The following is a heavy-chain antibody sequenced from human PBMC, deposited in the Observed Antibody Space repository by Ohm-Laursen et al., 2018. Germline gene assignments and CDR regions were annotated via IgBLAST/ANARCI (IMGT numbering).Heavy chain of an antibody. CDR2: ISNSGGTI. V-gene: IGHV3-11*04. CDR1: GFTFSDYY. D-gene: IGHD2-2*01. CDR3: ARDLSSTSFDYYYYGMDV. J-gene: IGHJ6*02. Sequence: SLRLSCAASGFTFSDYYMSWIRQAPGKGLEWISYISNSGGTIYYADSVKGQFIISRDNSKNTLYLQMNSLRAEDTAVYYCARDLSSTSFDYYYYGMDVWGQGTTVTVSS.